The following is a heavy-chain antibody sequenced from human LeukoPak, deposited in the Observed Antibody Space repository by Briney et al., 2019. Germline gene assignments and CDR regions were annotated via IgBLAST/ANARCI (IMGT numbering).Heavy chain of an antibody. D-gene: IGHD2-15*01. CDR3: AREIYCSGGSCYSQGFFDY. CDR2: ISGSGGST. J-gene: IGHJ4*02. Sequence: PGGSLRLSCAASGFTFSSYGMSWVRQAPGKGLEWVSAISGSGGSTYYADSVKGRFTISRDNAKNSLYLQMNSLRAEDTAVYYCAREIYCSGGSCYSQGFFDYWGQGTLVTVSS. CDR1: GFTFSSYG. V-gene: IGHV3-23*01.